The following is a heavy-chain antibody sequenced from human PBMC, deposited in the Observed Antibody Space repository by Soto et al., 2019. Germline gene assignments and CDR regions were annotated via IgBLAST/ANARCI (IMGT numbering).Heavy chain of an antibody. CDR3: ARSPRDSSSWYSH. CDR2: INPNSGGT. J-gene: IGHJ4*02. CDR1: GYTFTGYY. Sequence: GASVKVSCKASGYTFTGYYMHWVRQAPGQGLEWMGWINPNSGGTNYAQKFQGWVTMTRDTSINTAYMELSRLRSDDTAVYYCARSPRDSSSWYSHWGQGTLVTVSS. V-gene: IGHV1-2*04. D-gene: IGHD6-13*01.